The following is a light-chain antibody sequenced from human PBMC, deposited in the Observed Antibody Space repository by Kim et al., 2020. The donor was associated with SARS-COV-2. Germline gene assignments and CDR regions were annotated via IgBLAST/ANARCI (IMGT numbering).Light chain of an antibody. CDR3: GTWDSSLSAVV. V-gene: IGLV1-51*01. Sequence: QKATISSTGTTSNIGNNHVSWYQQIPGTAPKLLIYDNDKRPSGIPGRFSGSKSGTSATLGITGLQPGDGADYYCGTWDSSLSAVVFGGGTKLTVL. CDR2: DND. J-gene: IGLJ2*01. CDR1: TSNIGNNH.